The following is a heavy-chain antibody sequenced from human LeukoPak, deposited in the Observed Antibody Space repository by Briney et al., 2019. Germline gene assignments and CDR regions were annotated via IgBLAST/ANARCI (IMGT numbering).Heavy chain of an antibody. V-gene: IGHV3-7*01. D-gene: IGHD3-3*01. CDR2: IKQDGSEK. CDR3: ARAEMGTTIFGVVIRLDAFDI. J-gene: IGHJ3*02. CDR1: GFTFSSYW. Sequence: AGGSLRLSCAASGFTFSSYWMSWVRQAPGKGLEWVANIKQDGSEKYYVDSVKGRFTISRDNAKNSPYLQMNSLRAEDTAVYYCARAEMGTTIFGVVIRLDAFDIWGQGTMVTVSS.